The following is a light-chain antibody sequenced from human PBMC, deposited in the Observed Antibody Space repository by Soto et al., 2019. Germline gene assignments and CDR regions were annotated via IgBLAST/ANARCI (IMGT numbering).Light chain of an antibody. CDR3: QQYNSYPQYT. CDR2: KAS. CDR1: QSISSW. V-gene: IGKV1-5*03. Sequence: DIQMTQSPSTLSASVGDRVTITCRASQSISSWLAWYQQKPGKAPKLLIYKASSLESGVPSRFSGSGSGTEFTLTISSLQPDDFATYYCQQYNSYPQYTFGQGTKV. J-gene: IGKJ2*01.